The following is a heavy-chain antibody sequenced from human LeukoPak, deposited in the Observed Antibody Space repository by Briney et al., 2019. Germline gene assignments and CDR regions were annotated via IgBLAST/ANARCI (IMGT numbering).Heavy chain of an antibody. CDR2: ISYDGSKK. J-gene: IGHJ4*02. Sequence: PGRSLRLSCAASGFTFSSYAIHWVRQAPGKGLEWVAVISYDGSKKYYADSVKGRFTISRDNSKNTLYLQMNSLRAEDTAVYYCARVKNSYHYDSSGYVYYWGQGTLVTVSS. V-gene: IGHV3-30-3*01. D-gene: IGHD3-22*01. CDR1: GFTFSSYA. CDR3: ARVKNSYHYDSSGYVYY.